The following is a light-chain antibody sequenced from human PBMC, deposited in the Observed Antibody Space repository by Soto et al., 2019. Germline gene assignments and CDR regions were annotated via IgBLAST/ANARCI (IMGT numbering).Light chain of an antibody. CDR1: SSDVGGYNY. CDR2: EVS. Sequence: QSALTQPPSASGSPGQSVTISCTGTSSDVGGYNYVSWYQQHPGKAPKLMIYEVSKRPSGVPDRFSGSKSGNTASLTVSGLQAEDEADYYCSSYAVSNKADVVFGGGTKLTVL. CDR3: SSYAVSNKADVV. V-gene: IGLV2-8*01. J-gene: IGLJ2*01.